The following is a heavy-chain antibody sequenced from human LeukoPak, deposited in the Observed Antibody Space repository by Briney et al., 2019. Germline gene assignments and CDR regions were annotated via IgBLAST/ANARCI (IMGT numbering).Heavy chain of an antibody. CDR2: IRGNAGTT. D-gene: IGHD3-22*01. CDR1: GMTFSSYG. J-gene: IGHJ4*02. Sequence: GGSLRLSCAASGMTFSSYGMHWVRQAPGKGLEWVSAIRGNAGTTYYADSVKGRFTIFRDNYKNMLYLQMNSLRVEDTAVYYCAKGHGDASGYYYFDSWGQGTLVTVSS. CDR3: AKGHGDASGYYYFDS. V-gene: IGHV3-23*01.